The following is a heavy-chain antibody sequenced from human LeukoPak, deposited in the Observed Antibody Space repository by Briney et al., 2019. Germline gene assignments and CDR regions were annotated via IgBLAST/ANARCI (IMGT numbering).Heavy chain of an antibody. CDR1: GFTVSNYA. D-gene: IGHD2-21*01. J-gene: IGHJ4*02. Sequence: PGGSLSLSCAASGFTVSNYAMSWVRQAPGKGLEWVSSRGAGGGGPHYADSVKGRFTISRDNSKNTLYLQMNSLRAEDTAVYYCAAIGMGYWGQGTLVTVSS. V-gene: IGHV3-23*01. CDR3: AAIGMGY. CDR2: RGAGGGGP.